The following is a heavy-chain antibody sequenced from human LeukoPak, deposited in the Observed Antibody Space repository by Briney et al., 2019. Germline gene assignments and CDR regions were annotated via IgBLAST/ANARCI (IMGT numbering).Heavy chain of an antibody. CDR2: FDLEDGET. CDR3: ATPWAYYYGSGGGLDY. CDR1: GYTLSELS. J-gene: IGHJ4*02. Sequence: WASLNVSCTVSGYTLSELSMHWVRQAPGKGLEWMGGFDLEDGETIYEQKFQGRVTMTEDTSTDTAYMELSSLRSEDRAVYYRATPWAYYYGSGGGLDYWGQGTLVTASS. V-gene: IGHV1-24*01. D-gene: IGHD3-10*01.